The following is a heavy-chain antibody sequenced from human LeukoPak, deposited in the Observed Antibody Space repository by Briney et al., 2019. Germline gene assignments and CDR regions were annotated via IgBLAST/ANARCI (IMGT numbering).Heavy chain of an antibody. CDR2: TSGSGDIT. J-gene: IGHJ4*02. CDR1: GFTFRSHA. V-gene: IGHV3-23*01. CDR3: AKRSGYCSVISCSHLFDS. Sequence: PGTSLRLSCVPSGFTFRSHAMSWVRQAPGKGLEWVSSTSGSGDITDYADSVKGRFTISRDNSKNTLYLQMTSLRAEDTAVYYCAKRSGYCSVISCSHLFDSWGQGTLVTVSS. D-gene: IGHD2-2*01.